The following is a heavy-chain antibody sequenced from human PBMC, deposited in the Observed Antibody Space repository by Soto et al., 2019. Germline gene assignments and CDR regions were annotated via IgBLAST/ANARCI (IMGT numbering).Heavy chain of an antibody. V-gene: IGHV4-4*02. Sequence: QVQLQESCPGLVKPSGTLSLTCAVSGGSISSSNWWSCVRQPPGKGLEWIGEIYHSGSTNYNPSLKSRVTTSVDKSKNQFSLKVSAVPAADTGVYYCATGREPTMVSGGFLDYWGQGALVTVSS. CDR1: GGSISSSNW. D-gene: IGHD3-10*01. CDR2: IYHSGST. CDR3: ATGREPTMVSGGFLDY. J-gene: IGHJ4*02.